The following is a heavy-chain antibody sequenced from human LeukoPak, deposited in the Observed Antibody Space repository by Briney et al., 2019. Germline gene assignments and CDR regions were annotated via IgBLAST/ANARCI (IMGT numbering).Heavy chain of an antibody. CDR2: IYPGDSDT. CDR3: ARWTYYGSGSYYLGIDY. Sequence: GEPMQISCKGSGYSFTSYWIGWVRQMPGKGLEWVGIIYPGDSDTRYSPSFQGQVTISADKSISTAYLQWSSLKASDTAMYYCARWTYYGSGSYYLGIDYWGQGTLVTVSS. CDR1: GYSFTSYW. J-gene: IGHJ4*02. D-gene: IGHD3-10*01. V-gene: IGHV5-51*01.